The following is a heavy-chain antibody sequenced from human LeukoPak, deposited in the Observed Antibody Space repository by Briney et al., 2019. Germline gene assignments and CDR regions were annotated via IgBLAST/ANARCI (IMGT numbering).Heavy chain of an antibody. V-gene: IGHV3-48*01. CDR2: ITGSSSTI. Sequence: GGSLRLSRAASGFTLSTYSMNWVRQAPGKGLEWISYITGSSSTISYADSVKGRFTISRDNAKNSLSLQMNSLRAEDTAVYYCATDRHWAFDYWGQGTLVTVSS. J-gene: IGHJ4*02. CDR1: GFTLSTYS. D-gene: IGHD3-16*01. CDR3: ATDRHWAFDY.